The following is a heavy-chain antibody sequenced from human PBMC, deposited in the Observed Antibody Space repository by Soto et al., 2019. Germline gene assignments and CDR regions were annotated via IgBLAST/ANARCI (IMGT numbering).Heavy chain of an antibody. V-gene: IGHV1-18*04. Sequence: QIQLVQSGPEVKRPGASVIVSCKASGYSFVSCGISWVRQAPGQGLEWMAWIGPYKSGTKYAKRRQGKVTVTTNTHANSAYMELRNQGPDETAVDYCASDVQRWWDYATGGFDYWGQGTLVAVSS. CDR3: ASDVQRWWDYATGGFDY. J-gene: IGHJ4*02. D-gene: IGHD2-8*02. CDR2: IGPYKSGT. CDR1: GYSFVSCG.